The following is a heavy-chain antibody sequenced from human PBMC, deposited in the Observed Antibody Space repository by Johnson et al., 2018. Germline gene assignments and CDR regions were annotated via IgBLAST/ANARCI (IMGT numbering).Heavy chain of an antibody. Sequence: VQLLESGGGVVQPGRSLRLSCAASGFTFRNYGMHWVRQAPGKGLECVAAIWFDERNTHYADSVKGRFFISRDISKNTLYLQMNSLKAEDSALYYCARDDCSTPTCYGLCGRGTLVTVSS. J-gene: IGHJ4*02. CDR3: ARDDCSTPTCYGL. CDR2: IWFDERNT. V-gene: IGHV3-33*01. CDR1: GFTFRNYG. D-gene: IGHD2-2*01.